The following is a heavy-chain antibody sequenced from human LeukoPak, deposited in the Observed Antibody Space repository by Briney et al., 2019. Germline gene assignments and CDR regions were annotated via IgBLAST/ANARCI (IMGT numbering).Heavy chain of an antibody. Sequence: SQTLSLTCTVSGGSISSGSYYWSWIRQPAGKGLEWIGRIYTSGSTNYNPSLKSRVTISVDTSKNQFSLKLSSVTAADTAVYYCARGRSITMIVVVPSNDYWGQGTLVTVSS. CDR1: GGSISSGSYY. V-gene: IGHV4-61*02. CDR3: ARGRSITMIVVVPSNDY. D-gene: IGHD3-22*01. CDR2: IYTSGST. J-gene: IGHJ4*02.